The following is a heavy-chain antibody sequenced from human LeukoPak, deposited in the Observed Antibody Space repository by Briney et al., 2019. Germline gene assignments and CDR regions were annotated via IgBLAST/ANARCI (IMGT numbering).Heavy chain of an antibody. V-gene: IGHV4-59*01. CDR2: IYDSGST. CDR3: ARVDGRYYYCSGSYSLALDAFDI. CDR1: GGSISSYY. D-gene: IGHD3-10*01. Sequence: KSSETLSLTCTVSGGSISSYYWSWIRQPPGKGLEWLGYIYDSGSTTYNPSLKSRVTMSVDTSKNQFSLKLSSVTAADTAVYYWARVDGRYYYCSGSYSLALDAFDIWGQGTMVTVSS. J-gene: IGHJ3*02.